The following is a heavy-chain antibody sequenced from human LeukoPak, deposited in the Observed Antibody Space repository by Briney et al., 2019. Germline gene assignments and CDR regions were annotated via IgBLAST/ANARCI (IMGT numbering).Heavy chain of an antibody. CDR2: IYYGGST. V-gene: IGHV4-59*11. CDR1: GGSISSHY. J-gene: IGHJ6*03. CDR3: ARGKRDKSRSSSWYRYYYYYYMHV. Sequence: SETLSLTCTVSGGSISSHYWSWIRQPPGKGLEWIGFIYYGGSTKYNPSLKSRVTISVDTSKNQFSLKLSSVTAADTAVYYCARGKRDKSRSSSWYRYYYYYYMHVWGKGTTVTVSS. D-gene: IGHD6-13*01.